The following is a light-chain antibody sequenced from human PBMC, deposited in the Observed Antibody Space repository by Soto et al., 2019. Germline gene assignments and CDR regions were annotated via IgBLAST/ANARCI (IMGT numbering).Light chain of an antibody. CDR1: QNINSW. J-gene: IGKJ1*01. Sequence: DIHMTQSRSTLSASVGYKVTITSLASQNINSWLAWYKQTPGKAPKFLIYKASTLKSGVPSRFSGSGSGTEFTLTISSLQPDDFATYYCQHYNSYSEAFGQGTKVDI. CDR3: QHYNSYSEA. CDR2: KAS. V-gene: IGKV1-5*03.